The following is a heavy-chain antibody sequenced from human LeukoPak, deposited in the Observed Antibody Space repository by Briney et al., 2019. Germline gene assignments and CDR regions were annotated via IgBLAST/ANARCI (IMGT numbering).Heavy chain of an antibody. Sequence: SETLSLTCTVSGYSISSGYYWGWIRQPPGKGLEWIGSIYHSGSTYYNPSLKSRVTISVDTSKNQFTLKLSSVTAADTAVYYCARGSPANWNYWFDPWGREPWSPSPQ. CDR1: GYSISSGYY. CDR2: IYHSGST. J-gene: IGHJ5*02. V-gene: IGHV4-38-2*02. CDR3: ARGSPANWNYWFDP. D-gene: IGHD1-7*01.